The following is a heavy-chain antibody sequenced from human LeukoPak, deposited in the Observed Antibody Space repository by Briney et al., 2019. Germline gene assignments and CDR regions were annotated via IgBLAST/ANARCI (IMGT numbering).Heavy chain of an antibody. Sequence: GGSLRLSCAASGFIFSNYSMNWVRQAPGKGLEWISYISGSSGTRYYADSVKGRFTISRDNAKNSLYLQMNSLRVEDTAVYYCAKEGRSLQTYWGQGTLVTVSS. CDR1: GFIFSNYS. CDR3: AKEGRSLQTY. J-gene: IGHJ4*02. CDR2: ISGSSGTR. D-gene: IGHD5-24*01. V-gene: IGHV3-48*04.